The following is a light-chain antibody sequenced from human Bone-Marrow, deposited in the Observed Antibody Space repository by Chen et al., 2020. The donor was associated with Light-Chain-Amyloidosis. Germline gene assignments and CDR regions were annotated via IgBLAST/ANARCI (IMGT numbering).Light chain of an antibody. J-gene: IGLJ2*01. Sequence: QSVLTQPPSMSEAPGQRVTISCTGSRSNLGAGYDVHWYQQLPGTSTKLLIYDSDIRPSGVPDRFSASKSGTSASLSITGLQVADEADYYCQSYDTALLSLVFGGGTKLTV. CDR1: RSNLGAGYD. CDR3: QSYDTALLSLV. V-gene: IGLV1-40*01. CDR2: DSD.